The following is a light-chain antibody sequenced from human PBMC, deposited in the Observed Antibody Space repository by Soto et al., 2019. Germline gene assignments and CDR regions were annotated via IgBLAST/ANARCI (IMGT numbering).Light chain of an antibody. J-gene: IGLJ3*02. Sequence: SYELTQPPSVSVSPGQTARITCSGDELPQKYAYWYQQKSGQAPVLIIYDDNVRPAGITERFSASGSGTMATLTISGAQEEDEAAYYCYSTDSNGNRVFGGGTKLTVL. CDR1: ELPQKY. CDR2: DDN. V-gene: IGLV3-10*01. CDR3: YSTDSNGNRV.